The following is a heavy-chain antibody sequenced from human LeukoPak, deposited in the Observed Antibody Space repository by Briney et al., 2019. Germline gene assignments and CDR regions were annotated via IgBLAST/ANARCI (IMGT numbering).Heavy chain of an antibody. J-gene: IGHJ4*02. CDR3: AKARHNWNFSGFDY. V-gene: IGHV3-30*09. CDR2: VSYDGTDT. CDR1: GFTFTNYA. Sequence: GGSLRLSCAASGFTFTNYAMNWVRQAPGKGLEWVATVSYDGTDTSYADSVKGRFAIFRDNSKNTLYLQMNSLRAEDTAVYYCAKARHNWNFSGFDYWGQGTLVTVSS. D-gene: IGHD1-7*01.